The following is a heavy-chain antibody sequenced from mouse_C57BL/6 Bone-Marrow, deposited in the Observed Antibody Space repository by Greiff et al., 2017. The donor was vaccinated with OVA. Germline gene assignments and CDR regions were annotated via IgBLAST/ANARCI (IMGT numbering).Heavy chain of an antibody. CDR2: ISYDGSN. J-gene: IGHJ3*01. D-gene: IGHD2-4*01. CDR3: ASMGLRRWFAY. V-gene: IGHV3-6*01. CDR1: GYSITSGYY. Sequence: EVQLQQSGPGLVKPSQSLSLTCSVTGYSITSGYYWNWIRQFPGNKLEWMGYISYDGSNNYHPSLKNRITITRNTSKNPFFLKLNSVTTEDTATYYCASMGLRRWFAYWGQGTLVTVSA.